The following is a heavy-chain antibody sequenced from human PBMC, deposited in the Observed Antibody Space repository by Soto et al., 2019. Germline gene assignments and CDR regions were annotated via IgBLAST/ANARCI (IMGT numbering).Heavy chain of an antibody. J-gene: IGHJ4*02. D-gene: IGHD5-18*01. Sequence: GGSLRLSCEASGFPISECSMNWVRQAPGKGLEWVSYISSSSSTIYYADSVKGRFTISRDNAKNSLYLQMNSLRAEDTAVYYCARDYSSYGPFDYWGQGTLVTVSS. CDR3: ARDYSSYGPFDY. CDR2: ISSSSSTI. V-gene: IGHV3-48*01. CDR1: GFPISECS.